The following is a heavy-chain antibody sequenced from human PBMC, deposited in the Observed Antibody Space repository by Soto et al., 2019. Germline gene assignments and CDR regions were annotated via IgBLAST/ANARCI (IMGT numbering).Heavy chain of an antibody. Sequence: ASVKVSCKASGYTFTGYYMHWVRQAPGQGLEWMGWINPNSGGTNYAQKFQGWVTMTRDTSISTAYMELSRLRSDDTAVYYCAGVRNEYSYEADYWGQGTLVTVSS. CDR2: INPNSGGT. CDR1: GYTFTGYY. V-gene: IGHV1-2*04. D-gene: IGHD5-18*01. J-gene: IGHJ4*02. CDR3: AGVRNEYSYEADY.